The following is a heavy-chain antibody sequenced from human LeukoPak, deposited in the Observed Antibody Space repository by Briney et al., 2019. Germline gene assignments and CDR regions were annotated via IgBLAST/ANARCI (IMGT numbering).Heavy chain of an antibody. CDR1: GFIFSSYW. CDR3: ARDPYFDAFDM. CDR2: IKDDGNEQ. J-gene: IGHJ3*02. Sequence: PGGSLRLSCVASGFIFSSYWMSWVRQAPGKGREWVANIKDDGNEQYYVDSVRGRFTIFRDNAKNSLYLQMNSLRAEDTAMYYCARDPYFDAFDMWGQGTMVTVSS. V-gene: IGHV3-7*01. D-gene: IGHD3-3*01.